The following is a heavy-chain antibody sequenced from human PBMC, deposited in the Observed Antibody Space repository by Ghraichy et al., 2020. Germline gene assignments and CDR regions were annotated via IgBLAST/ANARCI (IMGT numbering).Heavy chain of an antibody. J-gene: IGHJ4*02. CDR3: AKFPDDYGDYGFDY. V-gene: IGHV3-30*18. CDR1: GFTFSSYG. Sequence: GSLRLSCAASGFTFSSYGMHWVRQAPGKGLEWVAVISYDGSNKYYADSVKGRFTISRDNSKNTLYLQMNSLRAEDTAVYYCAKFPDDYGDYGFDYWGQGTLVTVSS. D-gene: IGHD4-17*01. CDR2: ISYDGSNK.